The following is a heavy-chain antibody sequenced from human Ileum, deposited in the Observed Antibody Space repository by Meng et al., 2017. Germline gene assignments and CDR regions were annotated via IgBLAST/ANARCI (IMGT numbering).Heavy chain of an antibody. CDR2: IYYSGST. J-gene: IGHJ4*01. CDR1: GDSISSSNYY. D-gene: IGHD6-19*01. CDR3: ARDSSIAVAGRGFDY. Sequence: GSLRLSGTVSGDSISSSNYYWGWIRQPPGKGLEWIGSIYYSGSTYYNPSLKSRVTISVDTSKNQFSLKLSSVTAADTAVYYCARDSSIAVAGRGFDYWGHGTRVT. V-gene: IGHV4-39*07.